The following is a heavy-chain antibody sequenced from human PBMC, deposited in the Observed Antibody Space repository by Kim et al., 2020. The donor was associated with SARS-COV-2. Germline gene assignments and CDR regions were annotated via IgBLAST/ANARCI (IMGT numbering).Heavy chain of an antibody. CDR1: GFTVSSNY. Sequence: GGSLRLSCAASGFTVSSNYMSWVRQAPGKGLEWVSVIYSGGSTYYADSVKGRFTISRDNSKNTLYLQMNSLRAEDTAVYYCARAWIGGSGWGRSNYFDYWGQGTLVTVSS. CDR3: ARAWIGGSGWGRSNYFDY. CDR2: IYSGGST. V-gene: IGHV3-53*01. J-gene: IGHJ4*02. D-gene: IGHD3-16*01.